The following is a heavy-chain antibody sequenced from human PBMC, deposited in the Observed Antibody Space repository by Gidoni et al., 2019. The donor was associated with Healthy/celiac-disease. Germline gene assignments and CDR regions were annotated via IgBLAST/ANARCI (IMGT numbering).Heavy chain of an antibody. CDR2: IKQDGSEK. Sequence: EVQLVEYGGGLVQPGGSPRISCAAAGVTLSSYWMSWVRQAPGKGLEWVANIKQDGSEKYYVDSVKGRFTISRDNAKNSLYLQMNSLRAEDTAVYYCAREDCSGGSCYSGYWGQGTLVTVSS. CDR3: AREDCSGGSCYSGY. D-gene: IGHD2-15*01. V-gene: IGHV3-7*01. J-gene: IGHJ4*02. CDR1: GVTLSSYW.